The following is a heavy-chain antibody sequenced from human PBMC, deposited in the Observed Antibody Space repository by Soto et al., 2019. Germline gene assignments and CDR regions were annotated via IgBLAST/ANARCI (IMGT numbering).Heavy chain of an antibody. J-gene: IGHJ4*02. CDR3: ATSGLDYYDSSGYFAGFEY. CDR2: IYSGGST. V-gene: IGHV3-66*01. D-gene: IGHD3-22*01. CDR1: GVTFSSYA. Sequence: PGGSLRLSCAASGVTFSSYAMNWVRQTPGKGLEWVSVIYSGGSTHYADSVKGRFTISRDNSKNTLYLQMNSLRAEDTAVYYCATSGLDYYDSSGYFAGFEYWGQGTLVTVSS.